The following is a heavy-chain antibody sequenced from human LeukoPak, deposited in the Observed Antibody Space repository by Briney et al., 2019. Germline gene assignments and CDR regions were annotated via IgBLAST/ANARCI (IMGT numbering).Heavy chain of an antibody. V-gene: IGHV6-1*01. CDR2: TYYRSKWYN. Sequence: SQTLSLTCAISGDSVSSNSAAWNWIRQSPSRGLEWLGRTYYRSKWYNDYAVSVKSRITINPDTSKNQFSLQLNSVTPEDTAVYYCAISRGGDYDFWSGYLEGNWFGPWGQGTLVTVSS. CDR1: GDSVSSNSAA. CDR3: AISRGGDYDFWSGYLEGNWFGP. D-gene: IGHD3-3*01. J-gene: IGHJ5*02.